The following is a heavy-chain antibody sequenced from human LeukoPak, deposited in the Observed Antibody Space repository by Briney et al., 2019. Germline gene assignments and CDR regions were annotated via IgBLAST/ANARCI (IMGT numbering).Heavy chain of an antibody. J-gene: IGHJ4*02. V-gene: IGHV3-74*01. CDR3: AKDRNYYDSSAYDY. Sequence: GGSLRLSCAASGFTFETYWMHWVRQAPGKGLVWVSCINGYGSIRNYADSVKGRFTISRDNAKNTLYLQMNSLRAEDTALYYCAKDRNYYDSSAYDYWGQGTLVTVSS. D-gene: IGHD3-22*01. CDR2: INGYGSIR. CDR1: GFTFETYW.